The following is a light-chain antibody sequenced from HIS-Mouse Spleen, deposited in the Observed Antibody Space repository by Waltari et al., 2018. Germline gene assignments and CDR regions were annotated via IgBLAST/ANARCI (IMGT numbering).Light chain of an antibody. CDR1: TTHIGSNT. CDR3: AAWDDSLNGWV. V-gene: IGLV1-44*01. J-gene: IGLJ3*02. CDR2: SNN. Sequence: QSVPPQPPSASRTPGPRGPIACSGSTTHIGSNTDIRYQQLPGTAPNLLIYSNNQRPSGVPDRFPGSKSGTSASLAISGLQSEDEADYYCAAWDDSLNGWVFGGGTKLTVL.